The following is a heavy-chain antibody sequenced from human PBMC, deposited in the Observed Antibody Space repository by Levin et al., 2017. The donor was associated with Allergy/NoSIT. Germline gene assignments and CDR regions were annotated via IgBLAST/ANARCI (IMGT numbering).Heavy chain of an antibody. CDR3: ASLPGREHAFDI. CDR2: IIPIFGTA. J-gene: IGHJ3*02. CDR1: GGTFSSYA. D-gene: IGHD3-10*01. V-gene: IGHV1-69*06. Sequence: SVKVSCKASGGTFSSYAISWVRQAPGQGLEWMGGIIPIFGTANYAQKFQGRVTITADKSTSTAYMELSSLRSEDTAVYYCASLPGREHAFDIWGQGTMVTVSS.